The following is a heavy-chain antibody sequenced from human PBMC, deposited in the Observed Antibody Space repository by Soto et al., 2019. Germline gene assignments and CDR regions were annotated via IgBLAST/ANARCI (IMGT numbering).Heavy chain of an antibody. CDR2: INSDGSST. CDR3: AREFYDSSGYMHY. D-gene: IGHD3-22*01. CDR1: GFTFSSYW. V-gene: IGHV3-74*01. Sequence: QPGGSLRLSCAASGFTFSSYWMHWVRQAPGKGLVWVSRINSDGSSTSYADSVKGRFTISRDNAKNTLYLQMNSLRAEDTAVYYCAREFYDSSGYMHYWGQGTLVTVPQ. J-gene: IGHJ4*02.